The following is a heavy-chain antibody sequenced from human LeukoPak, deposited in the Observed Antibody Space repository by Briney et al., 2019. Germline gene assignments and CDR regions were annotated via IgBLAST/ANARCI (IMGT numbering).Heavy chain of an antibody. J-gene: IGHJ6*03. Sequence: NPSETLSLTCAVYGGSFSGYYWSWIRQPPGKGLEWIGEINHSGSTNYNPSLKSRVTISVDTSKNQFSLKLSSVTAADTAVYYCARVVRFLEWSQGFYYYYYMDVWGKGTTVTVSS. CDR2: INHSGST. D-gene: IGHD3-3*01. V-gene: IGHV4-34*01. CDR3: ARVVRFLEWSQGFYYYYYMDV. CDR1: GGSFSGYY.